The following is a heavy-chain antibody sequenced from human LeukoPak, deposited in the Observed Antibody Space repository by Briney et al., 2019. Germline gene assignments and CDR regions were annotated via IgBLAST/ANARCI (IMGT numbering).Heavy chain of an antibody. V-gene: IGHV4-59*08. J-gene: IGHJ4*02. D-gene: IGHD4-23*01. CDR3: ARHSTYGGNSAFEY. Sequence: SETLSLTCTVPGGSISSNYWSWIRQPPGKGLEWIGYIYYSGTTNYNPSLKSRVSMSVDTSKTQFSLKLSSVSAADTAVYYCARHSTYGGNSAFEYWGQGTLVTVSS. CDR1: GGSISSNY. CDR2: IYYSGTT.